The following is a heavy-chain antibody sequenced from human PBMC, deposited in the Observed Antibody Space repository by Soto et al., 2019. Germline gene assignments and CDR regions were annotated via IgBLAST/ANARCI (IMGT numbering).Heavy chain of an antibody. J-gene: IGHJ6*03. CDR2: IKQDGSEK. V-gene: IGHV3-7*03. CDR3: ARRGRTLPHYSYYMDV. CDR1: GFTFSSYW. Sequence: PGGSLRLSCAASGFTFSSYWMSWVRQAPGKGLEWVANIKQDGSEKYYVDSVKGRFTISRDNAKNSLYLQMNSLRAEDTALYYCARRGRTLPHYSYYMDVWGKGTTVTVSS.